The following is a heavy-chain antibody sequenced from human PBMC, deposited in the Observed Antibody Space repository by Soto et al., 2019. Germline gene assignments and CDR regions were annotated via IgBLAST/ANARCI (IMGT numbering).Heavy chain of an antibody. CDR1: GGAISSGGYY. Sequence: QVKLQESGPGLVKPSPTLSLTCTVSGGAISSGGYYWSWIRQHPGMGLEWLGYIYYSGSTYYNPSLYSRVTRSGDTSKSQCALKRSSVPEADTAWYYRARSSQPTGPAFDYCGQGTRVTVSS. CDR2: IYYSGST. J-gene: IGHJ4*02. V-gene: IGHV4-31*03. CDR3: ARSSQPTGPAFDY. D-gene: IGHD2-15*01.